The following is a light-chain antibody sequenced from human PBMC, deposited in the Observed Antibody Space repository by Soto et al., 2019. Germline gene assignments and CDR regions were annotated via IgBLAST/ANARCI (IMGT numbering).Light chain of an antibody. CDR1: SSDLGAYKY. Sequence: QSVLTQHASVSGSPGQSITISCAGTSSDLGAYKYVSWYQQHPDKAPKLILYEVSRRPSGVSNRFSGSKSGNTASLTISGLLVEDEADYSCSSYTNTSTLVFGTGTKVTVL. CDR3: SSYTNTSTLV. V-gene: IGLV2-14*03. CDR2: EVS. J-gene: IGLJ1*01.